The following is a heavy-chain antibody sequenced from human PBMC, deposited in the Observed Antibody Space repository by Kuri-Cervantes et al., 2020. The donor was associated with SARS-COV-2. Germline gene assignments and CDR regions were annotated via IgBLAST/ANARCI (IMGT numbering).Heavy chain of an antibody. Sequence: GESLKISCAASGFTFSSYAMHWVRQAPGKGLEWVAVISYDGSNKYYADSVKGRFTISRDNSKNTLYLQMNSLRAEDTAVYYCARGPDIDIVVVPAATRMGRLPWFDPWGQGTLVTVSS. D-gene: IGHD2-2*01. CDR1: GFTFSSYA. J-gene: IGHJ5*02. CDR3: ARGPDIDIVVVPAATRMGRLPWFDP. CDR2: ISYDGSNK. V-gene: IGHV3-30-3*01.